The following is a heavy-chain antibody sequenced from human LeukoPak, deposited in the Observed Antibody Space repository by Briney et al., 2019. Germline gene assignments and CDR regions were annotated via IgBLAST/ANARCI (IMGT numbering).Heavy chain of an antibody. V-gene: IGHV4-59*01. CDR1: GGSIGSYY. CDR2: IYYSGST. Sequence: SETLSLTCTVSGGSIGSYYWGWLRQPPGKGMEYIGHIYYSGSTDYNPSLQSRVTMSVDTSKNHFCLKPRSVTAADTAVYYCARYGSSSLRAGYYYYMDVWGKGTTVTVSS. D-gene: IGHD6-6*01. CDR3: ARYGSSSLRAGYYYYMDV. J-gene: IGHJ6*03.